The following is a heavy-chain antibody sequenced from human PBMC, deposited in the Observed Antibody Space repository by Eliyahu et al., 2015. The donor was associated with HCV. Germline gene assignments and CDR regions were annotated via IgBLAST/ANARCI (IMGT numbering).Heavy chain of an antibody. CDR3: ARHDFWSGSYVHFDY. D-gene: IGHD3-3*01. CDR2: IYFRGXT. Sequence: QLQLQESGPXLVKSSETLSLTCTVSGXSIXNNNYYWGWXRQPPGKGLEWIGSIYFRGXTYYNPSLSSRVTMSVDTSKNQFSLKLSSVTAADTAVYYCARHDFWSGSYVHFDYWGQGTLVTVSS. CDR1: GXSIXNNNYY. J-gene: IGHJ4*02. V-gene: IGHV4-39*01.